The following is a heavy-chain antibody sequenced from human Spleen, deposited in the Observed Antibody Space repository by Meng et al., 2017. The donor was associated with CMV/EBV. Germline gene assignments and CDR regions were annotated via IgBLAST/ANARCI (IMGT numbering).Heavy chain of an antibody. J-gene: IGHJ5*02. CDR3: ATYIVGATGNWFDP. CDR2: IYYSWRP. V-gene: IGHV4-61*03. D-gene: IGHD1-26*01. CDR1: GDSVRRGSYS. Sequence: SGDSVRRGSYSWRGIRQPPGRGLELIAYIYYSWRPNYTPSLKSRVTISVDTSKNHFSLKLSSVTAADTAVYYCATYIVGATGNWFDPWGQGTLVTVSS.